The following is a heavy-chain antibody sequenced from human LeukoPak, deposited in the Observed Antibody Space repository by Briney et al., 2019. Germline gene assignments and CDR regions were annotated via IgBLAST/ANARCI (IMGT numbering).Heavy chain of an antibody. D-gene: IGHD1-26*01. CDR1: GFTFSSYS. V-gene: IGHV3-21*01. Sequence: GGSLRLSCAASGFTFSSYSMNWVRQAPGKGLEWVSSISSSGSYIYYADSVKGRFTISRDNAKNSLYLQMNSLRAEDTAVYYCARDLHGGGVGAAWGQGTLVSVSS. J-gene: IGHJ4*02. CDR3: ARDLHGGGVGAA. CDR2: ISSSGSYI.